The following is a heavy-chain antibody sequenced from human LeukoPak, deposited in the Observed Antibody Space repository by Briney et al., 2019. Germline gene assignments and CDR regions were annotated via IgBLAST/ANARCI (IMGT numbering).Heavy chain of an antibody. CDR2: ISYNGINE. J-gene: IGHJ4*01. CDR1: GFSFSDYN. Sequence: GGSLRLSCAASGFSFSDYNMHWVRQAPGKGLEWMAVISYNGINEYYADSVKGRFTISRDNAKDSLYLQMNGLRPEDTALYYCSTDPRLLIYWGHGTLVTVSS. V-gene: IGHV3-30*03. D-gene: IGHD2-8*01. CDR3: STDPRLLIY.